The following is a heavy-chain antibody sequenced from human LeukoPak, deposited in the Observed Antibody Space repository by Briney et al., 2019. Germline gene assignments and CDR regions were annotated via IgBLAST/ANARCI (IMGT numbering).Heavy chain of an antibody. CDR2: TYYRSKWYN. Sequence: SQTLSLTCAISGDSVSSNSAAWNWIRQSPSGGLEWLGRTYYRSKWYNDYAVSVKSRITINPDTSKNQFSLQLNSVTPEDTAVYYCARAETYYDYVWGSYQTNWFDPWGQGTLVTVSS. CDR1: GDSVSSNSAA. V-gene: IGHV6-1*01. D-gene: IGHD3-16*02. J-gene: IGHJ5*02. CDR3: ARAETYYDYVWGSYQTNWFDP.